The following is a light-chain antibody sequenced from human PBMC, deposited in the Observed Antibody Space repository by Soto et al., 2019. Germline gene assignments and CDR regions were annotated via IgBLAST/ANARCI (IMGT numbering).Light chain of an antibody. CDR1: QSVSSSY. Sequence: EIVLTQSPGTLSLSPGERATLSCRASQSVSSSYLAWYQQKPGQAPRLLIYGASSRATGIHDRFSGSGSGTDFTLTISRLEPEDFAVYYCQQYGSSPSSVLFGQGTKLEIK. V-gene: IGKV3-20*01. CDR2: GAS. CDR3: QQYGSSPSSVL. J-gene: IGKJ2*01.